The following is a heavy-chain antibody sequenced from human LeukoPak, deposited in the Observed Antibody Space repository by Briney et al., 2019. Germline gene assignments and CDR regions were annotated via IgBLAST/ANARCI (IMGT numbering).Heavy chain of an antibody. Sequence: SETLSLTCTVSGGTISSYYWSWIRQPPGQGLEWIGYIYYSGSTNYNPSLKSRVTISVDTSKNQFSLKLSSVTAPDTAVYCRARVPIQQLVPNYYYYYYMDVWGKGTTVTVSS. D-gene: IGHD6-13*01. CDR3: ARVPIQQLVPNYYYYYYMDV. CDR1: GGTISSYY. J-gene: IGHJ6*03. CDR2: IYYSGST. V-gene: IGHV4-59*01.